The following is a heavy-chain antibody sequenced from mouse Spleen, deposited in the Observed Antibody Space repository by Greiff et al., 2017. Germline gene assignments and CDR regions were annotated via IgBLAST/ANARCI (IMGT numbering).Heavy chain of an antibody. Sequence: EVQLQQSGPELVKPGASVKIPCKASGYTFTDYNMDWVKQSHGKSLEWIGDINPNNGGTIYNQKFKGKATLTVDKSSSTAYMELRSLTSEDTAVYYCARGRYYGNYVWYFDVWGAGTTVTVSS. CDR3: ARGRYYGNYVWYFDV. V-gene: IGHV1-18*01. D-gene: IGHD2-1*01. J-gene: IGHJ1*01. CDR1: GYTFTDYN. CDR2: INPNNGGT.